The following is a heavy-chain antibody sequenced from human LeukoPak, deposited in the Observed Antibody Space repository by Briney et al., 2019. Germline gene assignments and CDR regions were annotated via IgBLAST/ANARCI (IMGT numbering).Heavy chain of an antibody. CDR2: ISWNSGSI. CDR1: GFTFDDYA. Sequence: GGSLRLSCAASGFTFDDYAMHWVRHAPGKGLEWVSGISWNSGSIVYADSVKGRFTISRDNAKNSLYLQMNSLRAEDMALYYCVKGYYYDSSGCYHDAFDMWGQGTMVTVSS. J-gene: IGHJ3*02. V-gene: IGHV3-9*03. CDR3: VKGYYYDSSGCYHDAFDM. D-gene: IGHD3-22*01.